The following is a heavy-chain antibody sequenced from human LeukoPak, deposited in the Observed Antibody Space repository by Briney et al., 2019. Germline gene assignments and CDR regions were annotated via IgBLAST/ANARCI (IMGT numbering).Heavy chain of an antibody. D-gene: IGHD6-19*01. CDR2: INPNSGGT. CDR1: GYTFTGYY. CDR3: ARGGSGWYDYYYYYMDV. V-gene: IGHV1-2*02. Sequence: ASVKVSCKASGYTFTGYYMHWVRQAPGQGLEWMGWINPNSGGTNYAQKFQGRVTMTRDTSISTAYMELSRLRSDDTAVYYCARGGSGWYDYYYYYMDVWGKGTTVTISS. J-gene: IGHJ6*03.